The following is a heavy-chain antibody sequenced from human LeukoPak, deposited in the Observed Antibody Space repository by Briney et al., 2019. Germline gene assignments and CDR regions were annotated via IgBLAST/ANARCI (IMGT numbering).Heavy chain of an antibody. D-gene: IGHD3-10*01. J-gene: IGHJ4*01. V-gene: IGHV4-34*01. CDR2: INHSGST. CDR1: GFIFSDYY. CDR3: ARGSGPSDY. Sequence: GSLRLSCAASGFIFSDYYMSWIRQAPGTGLEWIGEINHSGSTNYNPSLKSRVTISVDTSKNQFSLKLSSVTAADTAVYYCARGSGPSDYWGQGTLVTVSS.